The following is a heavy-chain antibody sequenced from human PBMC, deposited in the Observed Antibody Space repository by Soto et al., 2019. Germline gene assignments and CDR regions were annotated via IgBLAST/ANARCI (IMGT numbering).Heavy chain of an antibody. D-gene: IGHD3-10*01. Sequence: QVQLVESGGGVVPPGRSLRLSCAASGFMFSRYAMHWVRQAPGKGPEWAAVISKDGSVIYYADSVKGRFTISRDKSKNMVYLQLNSLRDEDTAVFYCVRSRSGAVPDSFAYWGQGTLVTVAS. CDR3: VRSRSGAVPDSFAY. CDR1: GFMFSRYA. CDR2: ISKDGSVI. J-gene: IGHJ4*02. V-gene: IGHV3-30*04.